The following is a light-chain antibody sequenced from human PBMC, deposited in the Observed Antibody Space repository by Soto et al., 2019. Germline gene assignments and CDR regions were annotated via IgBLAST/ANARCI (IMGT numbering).Light chain of an antibody. CDR1: QSIRTL. Sequence: DIQMAQSPSTLSASFGDRVTITFRASQSIRTLLAWXQQXPGXAPXXLIHDASSLGSGVPSRLSGSGSGTEFTLTISSPHPDDFATYFCQQYQNYSTFGQGTRLEIK. J-gene: IGKJ5*01. CDR2: DAS. V-gene: IGKV1-5*01. CDR3: QQYQNYST.